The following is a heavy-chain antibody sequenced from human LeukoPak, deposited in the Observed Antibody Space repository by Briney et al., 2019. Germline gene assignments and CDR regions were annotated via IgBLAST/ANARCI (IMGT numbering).Heavy chain of an antibody. CDR2: ISGSGGST. CDR3: AKLPRGYAKLYYFDY. V-gene: IGHV3-23*01. J-gene: IGHJ4*02. D-gene: IGHD2-2*01. CDR1: GFTFSSYA. Sequence: PGRSLRLSCAASGFTFSSYAMCWVRQAPGKGLEWVSAISGSGGSTYYADSVKGRFTISRDNSKNTLYLQMNSLRAEDTAVYYCAKLPRGYAKLYYFDYWGQGTLVTASS.